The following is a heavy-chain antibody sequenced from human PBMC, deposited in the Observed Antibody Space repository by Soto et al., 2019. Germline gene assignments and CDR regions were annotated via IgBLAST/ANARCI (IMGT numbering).Heavy chain of an antibody. J-gene: IGHJ4*02. Sequence: QVQLQESGPGLVQPSETLSLTCTVSGGPVSSGNYYWNWIRQPPGKGLEWIAYVYYSGTTNYNPSLKSRVTISVDTSKSQFSLTLSSVTAADTAVYYRARLPRTGSPRYYFDSWGQGTLVTVSS. CDR1: GGPVSSGNYY. V-gene: IGHV4-61*01. CDR2: VYYSGTT. D-gene: IGHD1-1*01. CDR3: ARLPRTGSPRYYFDS.